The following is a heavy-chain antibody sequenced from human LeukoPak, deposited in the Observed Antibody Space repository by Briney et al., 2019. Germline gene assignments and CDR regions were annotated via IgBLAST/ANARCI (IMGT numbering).Heavy chain of an antibody. CDR1: GYTFTGYY. D-gene: IGHD6-19*01. V-gene: IGHV1-2*04. CDR2: INPNSGGT. CDR3: ARDGDSSCMDA. Sequence: ASVKVSCKASGYTFTGYYMHWVRQAPGQGLEGMGCINPNSGGTNYSQKFQGWVTMTRDTSISTAYMDLSRLTSDPTAVYYCARDGDSSCMDAWGKGTTVTVSS. J-gene: IGHJ6*04.